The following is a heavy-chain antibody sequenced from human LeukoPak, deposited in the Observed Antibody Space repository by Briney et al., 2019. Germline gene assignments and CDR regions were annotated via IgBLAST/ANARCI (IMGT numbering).Heavy chain of an antibody. CDR2: FYSGGTT. D-gene: IGHD4-17*01. CDR1: GFSFSSYG. Sequence: PGGSLRLSCAASGFSFSSYGMHWVRQAPGKGLEWVSAFYSGGTTYYADSVKGRFTISTDNSKNTLYLQMNSLRAEDTAMYYCARQRSEVTTFDYWGQGTLVTVSS. J-gene: IGHJ4*02. CDR3: ARQRSEVTTFDY. V-gene: IGHV3-66*04.